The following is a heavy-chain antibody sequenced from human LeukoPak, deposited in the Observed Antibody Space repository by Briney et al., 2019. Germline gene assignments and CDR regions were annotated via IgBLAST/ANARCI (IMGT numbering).Heavy chain of an antibody. Sequence: GGSLRLSCAGTGFSFSSYAMSWVRQAPGKGLEWVSYIGGDGIRTYYADSLRGRFSISRDNSKNTLYLQINSLRAEDTAVYYCAKEGVTMVRGVIIPIYYYYYGMDVWGQGTTVTVSS. J-gene: IGHJ6*02. V-gene: IGHV3-23*01. CDR3: AKEGVTMVRGVIIPIYYYYYGMDV. CDR1: GFSFSSYA. D-gene: IGHD3-10*01. CDR2: IGGDGIRT.